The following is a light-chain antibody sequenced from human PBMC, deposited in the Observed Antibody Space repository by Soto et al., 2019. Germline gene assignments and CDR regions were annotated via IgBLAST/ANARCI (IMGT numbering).Light chain of an antibody. J-gene: IGKJ2*01. V-gene: IGKV3-11*01. CDR1: QSVSSY. CDR3: PQRRTGGGGEYT. CDR2: DAS. Sequence: EIVLTQSPATLSLSPGERATLSCRASQSVSSYLAWYQQKPGQAPRLLIYDASSRATGIPARFSGSGSGTDFPPPTRSPGPEYFSVFYWPQRRTGGGGEYTFGQGTKLEIK.